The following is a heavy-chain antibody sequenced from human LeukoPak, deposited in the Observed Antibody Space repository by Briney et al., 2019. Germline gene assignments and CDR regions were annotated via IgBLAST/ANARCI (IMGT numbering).Heavy chain of an antibody. Sequence: PSETLSLTCTVSGGSLSSYCWSWIRQPPGKGLEWIGYIYYSGSTNYNPSLKSRVTISVDTSKNQFSLKLSSVTAADTAVYYCARVGYYYDSSGYSDAFDIWGQGTMVTVSS. CDR3: ARVGYYYDSSGYSDAFDI. V-gene: IGHV4-59*01. D-gene: IGHD3-22*01. CDR1: GGSLSSYC. J-gene: IGHJ3*02. CDR2: IYYSGST.